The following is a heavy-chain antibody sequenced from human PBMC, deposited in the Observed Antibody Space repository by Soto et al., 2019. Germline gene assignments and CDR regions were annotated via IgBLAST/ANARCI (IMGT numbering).Heavy chain of an antibody. CDR3: ARDLGGTYYYMDV. Sequence: ASVKVSCKASGYTFTSYYMHWVRQAPGQGLEWMGIINPSGGSTSYAQKFQGRVTMTRDTSTSTAYMELRSLRSDDTAVYYCARDLGGTYYYMDVWGKGTMVTVSS. V-gene: IGHV1-46*01. CDR1: GYTFTSYY. D-gene: IGHD3-16*01. CDR2: INPSGGST. J-gene: IGHJ6*03.